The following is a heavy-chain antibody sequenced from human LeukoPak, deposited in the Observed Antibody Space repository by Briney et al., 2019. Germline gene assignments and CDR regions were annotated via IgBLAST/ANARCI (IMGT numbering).Heavy chain of an antibody. CDR2: IYHSGST. Sequence: PSGTLSLTCAVSGGSISSSNWWSWVRQPPGKGLEWIGEIYHSGSTYYNPSLKSRVTISVDTSKNQFSLKLSSVTAADTAVYYCARDLGTAAGYYFDYWGQGTLVTVSS. D-gene: IGHD6-13*01. J-gene: IGHJ4*02. CDR3: ARDLGTAAGYYFDY. V-gene: IGHV4-4*02. CDR1: GGSISSSNW.